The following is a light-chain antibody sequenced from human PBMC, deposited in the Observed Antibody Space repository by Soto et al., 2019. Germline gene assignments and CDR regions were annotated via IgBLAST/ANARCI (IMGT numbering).Light chain of an antibody. V-gene: IGKV3-15*01. Sequence: EIVMTQSPATLSVSPGERATLSCRASQSVSSNLAWYQQKPGQAPRLLIYGASTRHTGIPARFSGSGSGTEFTLTISSLQPEDFAVYYCQQYNNWPKTFGQGTKVEIK. CDR2: GAS. CDR3: QQYNNWPKT. J-gene: IGKJ1*01. CDR1: QSVSSN.